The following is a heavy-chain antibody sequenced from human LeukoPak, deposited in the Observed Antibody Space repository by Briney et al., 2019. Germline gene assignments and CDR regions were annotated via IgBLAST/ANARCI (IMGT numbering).Heavy chain of an antibody. V-gene: IGHV3-30*02. D-gene: IGHD3-3*02. CDR2: IRYDGSNK. CDR1: GFTFSSYG. Sequence: PGGSLRLSCAASGFTFSSYGMHWVRQAPGKGLEWVAFIRYDGSNKYYADSVKGRFTISRDNSKNTLYLQMNSLRAEDTAVYYCAKDRSTFTGNWFDPWGQGTLVTVSS. J-gene: IGHJ5*02. CDR3: AKDRSTFTGNWFDP.